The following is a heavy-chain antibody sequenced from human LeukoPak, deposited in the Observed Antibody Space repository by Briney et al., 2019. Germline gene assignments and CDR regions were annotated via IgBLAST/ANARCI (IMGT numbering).Heavy chain of an antibody. J-gene: IGHJ4*02. CDR1: GGSISSGSYH. CDR2: IYASGST. D-gene: IGHD6-6*01. Sequence: PSETLSLTCTVSGGSISSGSYHWSWIRQPAGKGLEWIGRIYASGSTNYNPSLKSRVTISVDTSKNQFSLKLSSVTAADTAVYYCARRGRIAARTRFFDYWGQGTLVTVSS. CDR3: ARRGRIAARTRFFDY. V-gene: IGHV4-61*02.